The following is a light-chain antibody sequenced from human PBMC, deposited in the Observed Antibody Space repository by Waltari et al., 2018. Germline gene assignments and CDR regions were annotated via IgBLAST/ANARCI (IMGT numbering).Light chain of an antibody. Sequence: DIVMTQSPDSLTVSLGERATINCKSSQSVIYSATNKNYLAWYQQRPGQPPKLLIYWASTRESGVPDRFSGSGSGTDFTLTISSLQAEDVAVYYCQQYYGSPPWTFGQGTKVEIK. J-gene: IGKJ1*01. CDR1: QSVIYSATNKNY. CDR2: WAS. CDR3: QQYYGSPPWT. V-gene: IGKV4-1*01.